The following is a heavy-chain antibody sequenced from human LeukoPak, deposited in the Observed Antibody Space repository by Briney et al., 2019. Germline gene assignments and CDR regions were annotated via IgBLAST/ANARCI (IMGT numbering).Heavy chain of an antibody. V-gene: IGHV1-8*01. J-gene: IGHJ6*02. D-gene: IGHD3-22*01. CDR1: GYTFTSYD. Sequence: ASVKVSCKASGYTFTSYDINWVRQATGQGLEWMGWMNPNSGNTGYAQKFQGRVTMTRNTSISTAYMELSSLRSEDTAVYYCARGHYYDSSGYPEGFYYYYGMDVWGQGTTVTVSS. CDR3: ARGHYYDSSGYPEGFYYYYGMDV. CDR2: MNPNSGNT.